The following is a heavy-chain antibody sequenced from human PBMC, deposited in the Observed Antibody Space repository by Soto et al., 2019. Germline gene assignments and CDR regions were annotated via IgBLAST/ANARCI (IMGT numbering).Heavy chain of an antibody. D-gene: IGHD3-22*01. Sequence: QVQLVQSGAEVKKPGASVKVSCKASGYTFTSYYMHWVRQAPGQGLEWMGIINPSGGSTSYARKFQGRVTMTRDTSTSTVYMELSSLRSEDTAVYYCARDRIPYYDSSGYLDYFDYWGQGTLVTVSS. CDR3: ARDRIPYYDSSGYLDYFDY. V-gene: IGHV1-46*01. CDR1: GYTFTSYY. J-gene: IGHJ4*02. CDR2: INPSGGST.